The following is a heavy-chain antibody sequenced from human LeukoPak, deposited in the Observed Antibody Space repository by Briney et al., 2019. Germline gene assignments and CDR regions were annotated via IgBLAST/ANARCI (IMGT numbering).Heavy chain of an antibody. Sequence: QSGGSLRLSCAASGFTFSSYGMHWVRQAPGKGLEWVAFIRYDGSNKYYADSVKGRFTISRDNSKNTLYLQMNSLRAEDTAVYYCAKDPGGSGWNYYFDYWGQGTLVTVSS. D-gene: IGHD6-19*01. CDR1: GFTFSSYG. J-gene: IGHJ4*02. CDR2: IRYDGSNK. V-gene: IGHV3-30*02. CDR3: AKDPGGSGWNYYFDY.